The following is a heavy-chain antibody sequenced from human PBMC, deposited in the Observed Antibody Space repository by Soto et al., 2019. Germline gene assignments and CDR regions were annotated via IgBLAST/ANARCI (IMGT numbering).Heavy chain of an antibody. V-gene: IGHV5-51*01. D-gene: IGHD6-6*01. CDR2: IYPGDSAT. CDR1: GYSFASYW. J-gene: IGHJ6*02. CDR3: ARTRSFTLGFYYDGMDV. Sequence: ESLKSACQGSGYSFASYWVGWVRQMPGKDLEWMGIIYPGDSATRYSPSFQGQVTISADKSLRTAYLQWTSLKASDTALYYCARTRSFTLGFYYDGMDVWGQGTTVTVSS.